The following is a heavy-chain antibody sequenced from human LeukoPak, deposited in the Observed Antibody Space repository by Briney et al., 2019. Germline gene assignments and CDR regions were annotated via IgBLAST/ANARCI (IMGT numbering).Heavy chain of an antibody. J-gene: IGHJ4*02. CDR2: ISDSGDDT. Sequence: GGSLRLSCAASGFTFSNYAMSWVRQAPGKGLEWVSTISDSGDDTYYADSVKGRFTISRDNSKDTLYLQMSSLRAEDTAVYYCAKDGGLWVSAHWGDSWGRGTLVTVSS. CDR1: GFTFSNYA. CDR3: AKDGGLWVSAHWGDS. D-gene: IGHD7-27*01. V-gene: IGHV3-23*01.